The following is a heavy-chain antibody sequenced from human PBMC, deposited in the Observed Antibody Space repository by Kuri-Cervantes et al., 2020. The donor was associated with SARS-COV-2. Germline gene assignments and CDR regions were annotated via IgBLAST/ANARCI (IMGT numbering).Heavy chain of an antibody. CDR3: ARDYYDFWSGSVYYYYYMDV. V-gene: IGHV3-23*01. CDR1: GFTFSSYA. CDR2: ISGSGGST. Sequence: GESLKISCAASGFTFSSYAMSWVRQAPGKGLEWVSAISGSGGSTYYADSVKGRFTISRDNSKNTLYLQMNSLRAEDTAVYYCARDYYDFWSGSVYYYYYMDVWGKGTTVTVSS. D-gene: IGHD3-3*01. J-gene: IGHJ6*03.